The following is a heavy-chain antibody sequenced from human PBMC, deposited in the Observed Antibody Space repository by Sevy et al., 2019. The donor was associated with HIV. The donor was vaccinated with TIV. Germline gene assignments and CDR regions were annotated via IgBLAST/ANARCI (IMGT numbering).Heavy chain of an antibody. J-gene: IGHJ4*02. CDR3: AKGLSGGGIGWYSYYFDY. D-gene: IGHD6-19*01. CDR2: ISGSGGST. Sequence: GGSLRLSCAASGFTFSSYAMSWVRQAPGKGLEWVSAISGSGGSTYYADSVKGRFTISRDNSKNTLYLQMNSLRAEDTAVHYCAKGLSGGGIGWYSYYFDYWGQGTLVTVSS. V-gene: IGHV3-23*01. CDR1: GFTFSSYA.